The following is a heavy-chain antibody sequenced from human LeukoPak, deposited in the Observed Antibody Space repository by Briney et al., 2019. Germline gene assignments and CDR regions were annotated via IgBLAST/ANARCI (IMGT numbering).Heavy chain of an antibody. CDR2: ISGSGGST. CDR1: GFTFSSYA. J-gene: IGHJ4*02. D-gene: IGHD3-3*01. Sequence: GGSLRRSCAASGFTFSSYAMSWVRQAPGKGLEWVSAISGSGGSTYYADSVKGRFTISRDNSKNTLYLQMNSLRAEDTAVYYCAKAPKGSGYRPSVYWGQGTLVTVSS. CDR3: AKAPKGSGYRPSVY. V-gene: IGHV3-23*01.